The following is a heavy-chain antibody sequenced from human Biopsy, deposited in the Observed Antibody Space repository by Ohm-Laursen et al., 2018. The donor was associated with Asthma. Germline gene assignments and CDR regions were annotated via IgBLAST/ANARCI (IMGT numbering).Heavy chain of an antibody. CDR1: GFTFSDYY. J-gene: IGHJ6*02. D-gene: IGHD1-7*01. V-gene: IGHV3-11*06. Sequence: SLRLSCSASGFTFSDYYMSWIRQAPGKGLEWISYINGKSNSIEYADSVKGRFTISRDNAKNSLYLQMNSLRDEDTAVYYCARPDPGTTPGMDVWGQGTTVTASS. CDR2: INGKSNSI. CDR3: ARPDPGTTPGMDV.